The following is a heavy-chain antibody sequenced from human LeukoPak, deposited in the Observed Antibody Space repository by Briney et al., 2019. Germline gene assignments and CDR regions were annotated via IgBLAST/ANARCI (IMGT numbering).Heavy chain of an antibody. Sequence: ASVKVSCKASGYTFTGYYMHWVRQAPGQGLEWMGWINPNSGDTNYAQKFQGRVTMTSDTSISTAYMELSRLRSDDTAVYYCARTVATIRSHWGQGTLVTVSS. CDR2: INPNSGDT. D-gene: IGHD5-12*01. CDR1: GYTFTGYY. J-gene: IGHJ4*02. CDR3: ARTVATIRSH. V-gene: IGHV1-2*02.